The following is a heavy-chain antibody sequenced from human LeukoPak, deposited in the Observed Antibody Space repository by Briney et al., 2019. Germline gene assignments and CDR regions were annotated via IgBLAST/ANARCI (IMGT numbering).Heavy chain of an antibody. CDR3: ARDGRSGYEDL. CDR2: IYHVGGT. V-gene: IGHV4-39*07. J-gene: IGHJ5*02. CDR1: GGSISSYY. D-gene: IGHD5-12*01. Sequence: SETLSLTCTVSGGSISSYYWSWIRQPPGKGLEWIGSIYHVGGTYYNPSLKSRVTISIDTSKNQFSLKLTSVTAADTAIYYCARDGRSGYEDLWGPGTLDTVSS.